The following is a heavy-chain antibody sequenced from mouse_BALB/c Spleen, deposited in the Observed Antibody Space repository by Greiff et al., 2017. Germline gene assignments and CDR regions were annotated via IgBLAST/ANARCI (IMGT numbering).Heavy chain of an antibody. J-gene: IGHJ3*01. CDR3: ARSDYYGPWFAY. D-gene: IGHD1-1*01. CDR2: ISCYNGAT. Sequence: LVKTGASVKISCKASGYSFTGYYMHWVKQSHGKSLEWIGYISCYNGATSYNQKFKGKATFTVDTSSSTAYMQFNSLTSEDSAVYYCARSDYYGPWFAYWGQGTLVTVSA. V-gene: IGHV1S34*01. CDR1: GYSFTGYY.